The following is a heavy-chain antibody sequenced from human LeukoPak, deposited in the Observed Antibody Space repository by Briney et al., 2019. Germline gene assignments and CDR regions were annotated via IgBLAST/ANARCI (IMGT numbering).Heavy chain of an antibody. Sequence: SETLSLTCTVSGGSISSYYWSWIRQPAGKGLGWIGRIYTSGSTNYNPSLKSRVTMSVDTSKNQFSLKLSSVTAADTAVYYCARVGGRDGYSRRGYYGMDVWGQGTTVTVSS. CDR3: ARVGGRDGYSRRGYYGMDV. V-gene: IGHV4-4*07. CDR1: GGSISSYY. CDR2: IYTSGST. D-gene: IGHD5-24*01. J-gene: IGHJ6*02.